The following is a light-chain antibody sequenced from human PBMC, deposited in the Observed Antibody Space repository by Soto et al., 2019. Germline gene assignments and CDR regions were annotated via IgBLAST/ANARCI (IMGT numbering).Light chain of an antibody. CDR3: QQYGSSGT. CDR2: GAS. CDR1: QSGSNNY. Sequence: EIVLTQSPGTLSLSQGERATLSCRASQSGSNNYLAWYQQKPGQAPRLLIYGASNRATGIPDRFSGSGSGTDFTLTISRLEPEDFAVYYCQQYGSSGTFGQGTKVDIK. J-gene: IGKJ1*01. V-gene: IGKV3-20*01.